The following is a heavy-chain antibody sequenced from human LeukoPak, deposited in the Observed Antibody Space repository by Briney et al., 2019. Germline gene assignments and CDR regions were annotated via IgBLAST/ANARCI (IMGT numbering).Heavy chain of an antibody. CDR1: GYTFTSYG. D-gene: IGHD3-3*01. CDR2: ISAYNGNT. V-gene: IGHV1-18*01. Sequence: ASVKVSCKASGYTFTSYGISWVRQAPGQGLEWMGWISAYNGNTNYAQKLQGRVTMTTDTSTSTAYMELRSLRSDDTAVYYCARVPITIFGVVIPGDWFDPWGQGTPVTVSS. CDR3: ARVPITIFGVVIPGDWFDP. J-gene: IGHJ5*02.